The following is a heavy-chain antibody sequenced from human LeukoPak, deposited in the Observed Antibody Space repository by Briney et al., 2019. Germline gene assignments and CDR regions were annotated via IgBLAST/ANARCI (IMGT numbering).Heavy chain of an antibody. V-gene: IGHV4-59*01. CDR1: GGSISSYY. Sequence: SETLSLTCTVSGGSISSYYWSWIRQPPGKGPEWIGYIYYSGSTNYNPSLKSRVTISVDTSKNQFSLKLSSVTAADTAVYYCAGSLPNYDFWSDFSNWFDPWGQGTLVTVSS. CDR2: IYYSGST. D-gene: IGHD3-3*01. CDR3: AGSLPNYDFWSDFSNWFDP. J-gene: IGHJ5*02.